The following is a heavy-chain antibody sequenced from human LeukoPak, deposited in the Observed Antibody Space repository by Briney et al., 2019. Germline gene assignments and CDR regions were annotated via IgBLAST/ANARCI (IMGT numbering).Heavy chain of an antibody. V-gene: IGHV3-64*01. CDR1: GFTFSSYA. J-gene: IGHJ6*02. D-gene: IGHD2-2*01. CDR2: ISNNGGST. CDR3: ARPSTTYYYYGMDV. Sequence: GGSLRLSCAASGFTFSSYAMHWVRQAPGKGLEYVSAISNNGGSTYYANSVKGRFTISRDNSKNTLYLQMGSLRAEDMAVYYCARPSTTYYYYGMDVWGQGTTVTVSS.